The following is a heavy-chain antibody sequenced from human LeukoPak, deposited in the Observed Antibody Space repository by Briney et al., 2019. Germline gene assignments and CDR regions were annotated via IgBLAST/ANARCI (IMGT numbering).Heavy chain of an antibody. CDR1: GYSISSGHY. V-gene: IGHV4-4*07. CDR2: IYTSGST. D-gene: IGHD6-6*01. CDR3: ARARYSSSLGYYYYYMDV. J-gene: IGHJ6*03. Sequence: PSETLSLTCSVSGYSISSGHYWSWIRQPAGKGLEWIGRIYTSGSTNYNPSLKSRVTMSVDTSKNQFSLKLSSVTAADTAVYYCARARYSSSLGYYYYYMDVWGKGTTVTVSS.